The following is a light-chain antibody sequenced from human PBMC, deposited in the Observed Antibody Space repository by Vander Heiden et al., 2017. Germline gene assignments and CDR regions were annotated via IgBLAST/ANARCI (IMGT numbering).Light chain of an antibody. V-gene: IGKV3-15*01. CDR1: QSVSSN. CDR3: QQYNNWPPWT. J-gene: IGKJ1*01. Sequence: EIVMTLSPATLSVSPGERATLSCRASQSVSSNLAWYQQKPGQAPRLLIYGASTRATGIPARFSGSGCGTEFTLTISSRQSEDFAVYYCQQYNNWPPWTCGQGTKVEIK. CDR2: GAS.